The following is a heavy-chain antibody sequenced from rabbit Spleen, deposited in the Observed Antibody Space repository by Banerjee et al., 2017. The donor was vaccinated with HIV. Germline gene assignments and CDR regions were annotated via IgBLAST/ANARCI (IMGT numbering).Heavy chain of an antibody. V-gene: IGHV1S45*01. CDR2: IYAGSSGNT. CDR1: GFSFSNKAV. D-gene: IGHD8-1*01. CDR3: ARDTGTSFSTYGMDL. Sequence: QEQLVESGGGLVQPEGSLTLTCKASGFSFSNKAVMCWVRQTPGKGLEWIACIYAGSSGNTYYASWAKGRFTISKTSSTTVTLQMTSLTVADTATYFCARDTGTSFSTYGMDLWGQGTLVTVS. J-gene: IGHJ6*01.